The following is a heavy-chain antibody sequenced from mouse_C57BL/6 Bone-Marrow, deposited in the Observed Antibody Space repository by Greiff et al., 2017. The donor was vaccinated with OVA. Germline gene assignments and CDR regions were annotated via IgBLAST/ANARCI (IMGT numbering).Heavy chain of an antibody. J-gene: IGHJ3*01. V-gene: IGHV3-6*01. Sequence: VQLQQSGPGLVKPSQSLSLTCSVTGYSITSGYYWNWIRQFPGNKLEWMGYISYDGSNNYNPSLKNRISITRDTSKNQFFLKLNSVTTEDTATYYCARDDRDWFAYWGQGTLVTVSA. CDR3: ARDDRDWFAY. CDR2: ISYDGSN. CDR1: GYSITSGYY.